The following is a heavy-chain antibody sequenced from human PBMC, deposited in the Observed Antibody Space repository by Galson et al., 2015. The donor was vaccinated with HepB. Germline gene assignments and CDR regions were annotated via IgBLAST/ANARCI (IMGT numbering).Heavy chain of an antibody. CDR3: TRRRSDDSSGYFDY. CDR2: IRSKANNYAT. V-gene: IGHV3-73*01. CDR1: GFTFSASA. D-gene: IGHD3-22*01. Sequence: SLRLSCAASGFTFSASAIHWVRQASGKGLEWVGRIRSKANNYATAFAASVKGRFTISRDDSKNTAYLQLNSLKTEDTAVYYCTRRRSDDSSGYFDYWGQGTLVTVSS. J-gene: IGHJ4*02.